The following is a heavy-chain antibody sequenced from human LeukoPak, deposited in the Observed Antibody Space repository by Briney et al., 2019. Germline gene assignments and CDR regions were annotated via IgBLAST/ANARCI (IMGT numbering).Heavy chain of an antibody. J-gene: IGHJ5*02. D-gene: IGHD2-21*01. CDR1: GGSFSGYY. Sequence: SETLSLTCAVYGGSFSGYYWSWIRQPPGKGLEWLGHVYYDGSTNYNPSLESRVAITVDMSKNHFSLELTSVTAADTAVYYCARDSRQLSHSIWEDWLAPWGQGTLVSVSS. CDR2: VYYDGST. CDR3: ARDSRQLSHSIWEDWLAP. V-gene: IGHV4-34*11.